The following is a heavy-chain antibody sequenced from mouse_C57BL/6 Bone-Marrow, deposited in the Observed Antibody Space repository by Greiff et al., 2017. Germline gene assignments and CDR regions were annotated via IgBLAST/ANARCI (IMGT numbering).Heavy chain of an antibody. CDR1: GFNIKNTY. Sequence: EVMLVESVAELVRPGASVKLSCTASGFNIKNTYMPWVKQRPEQGLEWIGRIDPANGNTKYAPKFQGKATITADTSSNTAYLQLSSLTSEDTAIYYCARCGWEFAYWGQGTLVTVSA. CDR2: IDPANGNT. V-gene: IGHV14-3*01. J-gene: IGHJ3*01. D-gene: IGHD4-1*01. CDR3: ARCGWEFAY.